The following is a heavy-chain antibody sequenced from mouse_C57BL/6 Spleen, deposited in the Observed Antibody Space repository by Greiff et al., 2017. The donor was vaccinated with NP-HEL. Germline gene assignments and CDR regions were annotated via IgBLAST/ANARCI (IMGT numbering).Heavy chain of an antibody. CDR3: AKNPDGYDAMDY. CDR1: GFSLTSYG. V-gene: IGHV2-5*01. Sequence: VKVVESGPGLVQPSQSLSITCTVSGFSLTSYGVHWVRQSPGKGLEWLGVIWRGGSTDYNAAFMSRLSITKDNSKSQVFFKMNSLQADDTAIYYCAKNPDGYDAMDYWGQGTSVTVSS. J-gene: IGHJ4*01. CDR2: IWRGGST. D-gene: IGHD2-3*01.